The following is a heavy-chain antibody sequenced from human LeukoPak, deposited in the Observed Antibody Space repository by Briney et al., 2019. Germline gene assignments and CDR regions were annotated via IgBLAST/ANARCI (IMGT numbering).Heavy chain of an antibody. V-gene: IGHV4-59*01. J-gene: IGHJ4*02. CDR2: IYYSGST. D-gene: IGHD5-12*01. Sequence: SETLSLTCTVSVGSISSYYWSWIRQPPGKGLERIGYIYYSGSTNYNPSLKSRVTISVDTSKNQFSLKLSSVTAADTAVYYCARVEGGYDNFDYWGQGTLVTVSS. CDR1: VGSISSYY. CDR3: ARVEGGYDNFDY.